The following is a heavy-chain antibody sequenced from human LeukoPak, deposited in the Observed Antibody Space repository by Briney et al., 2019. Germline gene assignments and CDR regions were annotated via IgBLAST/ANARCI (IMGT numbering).Heavy chain of an antibody. Sequence: GGSLRLSCAASGFTFSDYPMNWVRQAPGKGLEWVAHIRSSSITISYADSVKGRFTISRDNAKNSLYLQMNSLRAEDTAVYYCAREQGYYSVPGYWGQGTLVTVSS. D-gene: IGHD3-22*01. J-gene: IGHJ4*02. V-gene: IGHV3-48*01. CDR2: IRSSSITI. CDR1: GFTFSDYP. CDR3: AREQGYYSVPGY.